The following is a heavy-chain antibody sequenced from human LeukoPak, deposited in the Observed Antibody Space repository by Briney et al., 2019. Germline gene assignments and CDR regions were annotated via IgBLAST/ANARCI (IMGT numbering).Heavy chain of an antibody. V-gene: IGHV4-34*01. CDR3: ARALRLGELSP. D-gene: IGHD3-16*02. CDR1: GGSFSGYY. J-gene: IGHJ4*02. Sequence: SETLSLTCAVYGGSFSGYYWSWIRQPPGKGLEWIGEINHSGSTNYNPSLKSRVTISVDRSKNQFSLKLSSVTAADTAVYYCARALRLGELSPWGQGTLVTVSS. CDR2: INHSGST.